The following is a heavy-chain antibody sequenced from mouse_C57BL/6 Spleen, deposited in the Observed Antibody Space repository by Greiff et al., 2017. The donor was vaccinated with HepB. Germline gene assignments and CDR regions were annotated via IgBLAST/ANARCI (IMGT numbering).Heavy chain of an antibody. CDR2: IYPGSGST. CDR3: ATGYPYYAIDY. D-gene: IGHD2-14*01. Sequence: VQLQQSGAELVKPGASVKMSCKASGYTFTSYWITWVKPRPGQGLEWIGDIYPGSGSTNYNEKFKSKATLTVDTSSSTAYMQLSSLTSEDSAVYYCATGYPYYAIDYWGQGTSVTVSS. CDR1: GYTFTSYW. J-gene: IGHJ4*01. V-gene: IGHV1-55*01.